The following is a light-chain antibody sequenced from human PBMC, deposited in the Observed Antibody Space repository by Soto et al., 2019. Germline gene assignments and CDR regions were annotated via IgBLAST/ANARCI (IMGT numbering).Light chain of an antibody. CDR2: GAS. V-gene: IGKV3-20*01. Sequence: EIVLTQSPGTLSLSPGQRATLSCRASESISRDYLAWYQQRLGQAPRLLIYGASSGATGIPDRFSGSGSGTDFTLTISRLEPEDFAIYYCQQYTQWPITFGQGTRLEIK. CDR1: ESISRDY. CDR3: QQYTQWPIT. J-gene: IGKJ5*01.